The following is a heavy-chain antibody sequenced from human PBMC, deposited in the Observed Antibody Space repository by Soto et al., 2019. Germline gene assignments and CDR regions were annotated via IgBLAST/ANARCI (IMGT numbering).Heavy chain of an antibody. CDR3: ARLLRGGMDV. CDR1: GGSISSGGYY. D-gene: IGHD3-22*01. V-gene: IGHV4-31*03. CDR2: IYYSGST. Sequence: TSETLSLTCTVSGGSISSGGYYWSWIRQHPGKCLEWIGYIYYSGSTYYNPSLKSRVTISVDTSKNQFSLKLSSVTAADTAVYYCARLLRGGMDVWGQGTTVTVYS. J-gene: IGHJ6*02.